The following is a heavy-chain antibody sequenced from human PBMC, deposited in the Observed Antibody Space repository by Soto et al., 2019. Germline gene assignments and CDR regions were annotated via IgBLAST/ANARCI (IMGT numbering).Heavy chain of an antibody. D-gene: IGHD6-6*01. V-gene: IGHV1-18*01. CDR3: ARAEYSSSPWWFDP. CDR2: ISAYNGNT. Sequence: ASVRVSCKASGYTFTSYGISWVRQAPGQGLEWMGWISAYNGNTNYAQKLQGRVTMTTDTSTSTAYMELRSLRSDDTAVYYCARAEYSSSPWWFDPWGQGTLVTVSS. J-gene: IGHJ5*02. CDR1: GYTFTSYG.